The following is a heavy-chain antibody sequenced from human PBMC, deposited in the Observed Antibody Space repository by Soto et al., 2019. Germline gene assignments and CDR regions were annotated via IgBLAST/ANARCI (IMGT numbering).Heavy chain of an antibody. CDR1: GFTFSSYA. Sequence: EVQLLESGGGLVQPGGSLRLSCAASGFTFSSYAMSWVRQAPGKGLEWVSAISGSGGSTYYADSVKGRFTISRDNSKNTLDLQMNSRRAEDTAVYYCANSRLFVPDYWGQGTLVTVSS. J-gene: IGHJ4*02. CDR2: ISGSGGST. CDR3: ANSRLFVPDY. D-gene: IGHD3-22*01. V-gene: IGHV3-23*01.